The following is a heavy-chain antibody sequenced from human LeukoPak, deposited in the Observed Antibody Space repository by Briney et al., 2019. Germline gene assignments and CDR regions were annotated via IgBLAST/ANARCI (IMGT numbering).Heavy chain of an antibody. J-gene: IGHJ4*02. D-gene: IGHD2-2*01. Sequence: GGSLRLSCAASGFTFSDYYMSWIRQAPGKGLEWVSYISSSGSTIYYADSVKGRFTISRDNAKNTLYLQMNSLRAEDTAVYYCAGNPYCSSTSCQGDFDYWGQGTLVTVSS. CDR1: GFTFSDYY. CDR2: ISSSGSTI. V-gene: IGHV3-11*04. CDR3: AGNPYCSSTSCQGDFDY.